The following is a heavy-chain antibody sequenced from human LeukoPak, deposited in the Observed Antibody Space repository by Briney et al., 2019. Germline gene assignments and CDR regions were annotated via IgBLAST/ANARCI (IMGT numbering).Heavy chain of an antibody. CDR2: INPSGGST. D-gene: IGHD6-19*01. Sequence: GASVKVSCKASGYTFTSYYMHWVRQAPGQGLEWMGIINPSGGSTSYAQKFHGRVTMTRDTSTSTVYMELSSLRSEDTAVYYCAIREQWLVHADAFDIWGQGTMVTVSS. J-gene: IGHJ3*02. CDR3: AIREQWLVHADAFDI. CDR1: GYTFTSYY. V-gene: IGHV1-46*01.